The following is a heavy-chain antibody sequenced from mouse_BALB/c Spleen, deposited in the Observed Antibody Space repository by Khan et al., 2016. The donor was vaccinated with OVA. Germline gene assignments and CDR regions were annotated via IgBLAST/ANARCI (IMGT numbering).Heavy chain of an antibody. D-gene: IGHD1-1*01. Sequence: EVELVESGGGLVQSGGSRKLSCAASGFTFTSYGMHWIRQAPEKGLEWVAYISSDSNTIYYADTVKGRFTISRDNPKNTLFLQMTSLRFGDTAMYFCATSYFYGYYFDYWGQGTTLTVSS. CDR3: ATSYFYGYYFDY. V-gene: IGHV5-17*02. CDR2: ISSDSNTI. CDR1: GFTFTSYG. J-gene: IGHJ2*01.